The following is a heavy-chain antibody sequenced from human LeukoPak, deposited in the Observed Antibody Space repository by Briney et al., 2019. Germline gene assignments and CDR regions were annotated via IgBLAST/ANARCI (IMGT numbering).Heavy chain of an antibody. CDR1: GFTFSNYG. J-gene: IGHJ4*02. CDR2: IWSDGTNK. V-gene: IGHV3-33*01. D-gene: IGHD1-26*01. Sequence: GGSLRLSCAASGFTFSNYGMHWVRQAPGKGLEWVAVIWSDGTNKYYADSVKGRFTISRDNSKNTLYLQMNSLRAEDTAVYYCARGSGSFSGGFDYWGQGTLVTVSS. CDR3: ARGSGSFSGGFDY.